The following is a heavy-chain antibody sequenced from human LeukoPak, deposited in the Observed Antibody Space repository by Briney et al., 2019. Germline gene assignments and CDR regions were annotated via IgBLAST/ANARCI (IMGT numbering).Heavy chain of an antibody. V-gene: IGHV4-34*01. D-gene: IGHD1-26*01. CDR3: ARASYRDVGN. J-gene: IGHJ4*02. Sequence: PSETLSLTCAVYGGSFSGYYWSWIRQPPGKGLEWIGEINHSGSTNYNPSLKSRVTISVDTSKNQFSLKLSSVTAADTAVYYCARASYRDVGNWGQGTLVTVSS. CDR2: INHSGST. CDR1: GGSFSGYY.